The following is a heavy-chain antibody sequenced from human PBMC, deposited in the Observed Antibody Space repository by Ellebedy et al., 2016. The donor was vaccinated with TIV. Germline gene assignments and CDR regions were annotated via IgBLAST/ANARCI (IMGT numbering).Heavy chain of an antibody. Sequence: ASVKVSXXASGYTFTGYYMHWVRQAPGQGLEWMGWINPNSGGTNYAQKLQGRVTMTTDTSTSTAYMELRSLRSDDTAVYYCAREGSSWYPGGYFDLWGRGTLVTVSS. CDR3: AREGSSWYPGGYFDL. CDR2: INPNSGGT. D-gene: IGHD6-13*01. V-gene: IGHV1-2*02. J-gene: IGHJ2*01. CDR1: GYTFTGYY.